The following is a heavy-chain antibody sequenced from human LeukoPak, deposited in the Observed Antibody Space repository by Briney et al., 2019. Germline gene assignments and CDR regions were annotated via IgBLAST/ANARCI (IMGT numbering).Heavy chain of an antibody. J-gene: IGHJ4*02. CDR2: IYYSGRT. D-gene: IGHD2-2*01. CDR1: GGSISSYY. V-gene: IGHV4-59*08. Sequence: PSETLSLTCTVSGGSISSYYWSWSRQPPGKGLEWIGYIYYSGRTNHNPSLKSRVTMSVDTSKNQFSLKLSSVTAADTAVYYCARRLGGTSTGFDYWGQGTLVTVSS. CDR3: ARRLGGTSTGFDY.